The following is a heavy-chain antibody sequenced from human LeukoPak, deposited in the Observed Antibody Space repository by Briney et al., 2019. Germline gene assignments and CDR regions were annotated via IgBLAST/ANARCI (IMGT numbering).Heavy chain of an antibody. CDR3: ARNSYSTYPEWFDP. V-gene: IGHV3-21*01. Sequence: GGSLRLSCAASGFTFISSDMNWVRQAPGKGLEWVSSISGGESYIYYADSVKGRFTISRDNAKSSLYLQMNSLRPEDTAVYYCARNSYSTYPEWFDPWGQGTLVTVSS. CDR1: GFTFISSD. CDR2: ISGGESYI. D-gene: IGHD6-13*01. J-gene: IGHJ5*02.